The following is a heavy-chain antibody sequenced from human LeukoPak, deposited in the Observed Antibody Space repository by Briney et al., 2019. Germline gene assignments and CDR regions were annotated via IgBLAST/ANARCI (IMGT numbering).Heavy chain of an antibody. D-gene: IGHD3-16*01. CDR1: GFTFSDYY. CDR2: ISSSGSTI. J-gene: IGHJ4*02. Sequence: GGSLRLSCAASGFTFSDYYMSWIRQAPGKGLEWVSYISSSGSTIYYADSVKGRFTISRDNAKNSPYLQMNSLRAEDTAVYYCASRGYDYVWEGVDYWGQGTLVTVSS. V-gene: IGHV3-11*04. CDR3: ASRGYDYVWEGVDY.